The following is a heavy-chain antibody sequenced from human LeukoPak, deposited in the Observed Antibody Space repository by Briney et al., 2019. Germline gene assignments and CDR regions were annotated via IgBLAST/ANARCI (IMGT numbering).Heavy chain of an antibody. J-gene: IGHJ4*02. D-gene: IGHD3-10*01. CDR3: ARGKFGELYYFEY. V-gene: IGHV4-31*03. Sequence: PSQTLSLTCSVSGGSITSGGYYWRWVRQHPGKGLEWIGYIYHSGTTLYNPSLKSRVTMSVDTSKNQFSLRLNSVTAADTAVYYCARGKFGELYYFEYWGQGTLVTVSS. CDR1: GGSITSGGYY. CDR2: IYHSGTT.